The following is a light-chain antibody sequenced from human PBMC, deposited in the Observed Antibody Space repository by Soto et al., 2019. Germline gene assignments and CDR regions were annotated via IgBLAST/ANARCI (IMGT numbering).Light chain of an antibody. Sequence: QSALTQPASVSGSPGQSITISCTGTSSDVGGYNYVSWYQQHPGKAPKLMIYDVSNRPSGVSNRFSGSKSGNTARLTISGLPAEDDSDYDCSSYTSSSPLVVFCGGTKLTVL. CDR2: DVS. CDR3: SSYTSSSPLVV. V-gene: IGLV2-14*01. CDR1: SSDVGGYNY. J-gene: IGLJ2*01.